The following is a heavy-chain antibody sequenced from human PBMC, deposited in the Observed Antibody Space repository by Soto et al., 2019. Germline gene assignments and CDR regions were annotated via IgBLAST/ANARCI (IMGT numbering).Heavy chain of an antibody. CDR3: AHRRPWSSDWNSGWFDP. CDR2: IYWDDDK. Sequence: QITLKESGPTLVKPTQTLTLTCTFSGFSLTTSGVGVGWIRQPPGKALEYLAVIYWDDDKRYSPSLNSRLTITKDTSKHQVVLTMTSMDPVDTATYFCAHRRPWSSDWNSGWFDPWGQGTLVTVSS. V-gene: IGHV2-5*02. D-gene: IGHD1-1*01. J-gene: IGHJ5*02. CDR1: GFSLTTSGVG.